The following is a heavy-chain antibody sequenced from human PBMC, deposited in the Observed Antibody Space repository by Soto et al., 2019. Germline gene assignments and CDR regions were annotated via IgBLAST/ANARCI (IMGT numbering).Heavy chain of an antibody. J-gene: IGHJ6*02. D-gene: IGHD3-22*01. Sequence: SLNVSCKASGGTFSSYPISWVRQTPGQGLEWMGGIIPIFGTANYAQKFQGRGTITADESTSTAYMELSSLRSEDTAVYYCASHYYDSSGYYAAGLDGRRYYYYGMDVWGQGTTVTVSS. CDR3: ASHYYDSSGYYAAGLDGRRYYYYGMDV. CDR1: GGTFSSYP. CDR2: IIPIFGTA. V-gene: IGHV1-69*13.